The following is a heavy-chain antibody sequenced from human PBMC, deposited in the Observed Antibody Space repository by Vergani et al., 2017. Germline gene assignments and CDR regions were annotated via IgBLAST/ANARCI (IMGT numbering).Heavy chain of an antibody. Sequence: EVQLVESGGGLVKPGGSLRLSCAASGFTFSSYSMNWVRQAPGKGLEWVSSISSSSSYIYYADSVKGRFTISRDNAKNSLYLQMNSLRAEDTAVYYCARDQAMTTVTPELYYYGMDVWGQGTTVTVSS. CDR1: GFTFSSYS. CDR2: ISSSSSYI. V-gene: IGHV3-21*01. CDR3: ARDQAMTTVTPELYYYGMDV. D-gene: IGHD4-17*01. J-gene: IGHJ6*02.